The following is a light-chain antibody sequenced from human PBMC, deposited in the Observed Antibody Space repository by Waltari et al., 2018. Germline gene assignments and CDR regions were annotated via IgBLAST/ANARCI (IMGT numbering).Light chain of an antibody. Sequence: QSVLTQPPSVSGAPGQRVTISCTGSRPNIGAGHDVPRSQQLPGTAPKLLIYGNNNRPSGVPARFSGSNSGTSASLAITGLQAEDEGDYFCQSYDGSLSGSVIFGGGTKLTVL. CDR2: GNN. CDR3: QSYDGSLSGSVI. CDR1: RPNIGAGHD. V-gene: IGLV1-40*01. J-gene: IGLJ2*01.